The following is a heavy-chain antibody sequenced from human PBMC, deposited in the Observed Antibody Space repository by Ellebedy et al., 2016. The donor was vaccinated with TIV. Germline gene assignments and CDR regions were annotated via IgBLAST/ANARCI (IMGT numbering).Heavy chain of an antibody. CDR1: GYTFTSYG. V-gene: IGHV1-18*04. CDR2: ISAYNGNT. Sequence: ASVKVSCXASGYTFTSYGISWVRKAPGQGLEWMGWISAYNGNTNYAQKLQGRVTMTTDTSTSTVYMELSSLRSEDTAVYYCAREEVTMVRGAGMDVWGQGTTVTVSS. D-gene: IGHD3-10*01. J-gene: IGHJ6*02. CDR3: AREEVTMVRGAGMDV.